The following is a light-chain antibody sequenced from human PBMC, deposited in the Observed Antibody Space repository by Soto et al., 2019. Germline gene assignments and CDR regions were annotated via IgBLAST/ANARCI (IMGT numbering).Light chain of an antibody. J-gene: IGKJ2*03. CDR2: TAS. V-gene: IGKV1-39*01. CDR3: QQTYSTLNS. CDR1: QNIRTY. Sequence: DIQGTQSPSSLSASVGDRVTITCRASQNIRTYLNWYQQRPGKPPKLLIHTASTLQSGVPSRLSGSGSGTDFTLTISSLQPEDFETYYCQQTYSTLNSFGQGTQLET.